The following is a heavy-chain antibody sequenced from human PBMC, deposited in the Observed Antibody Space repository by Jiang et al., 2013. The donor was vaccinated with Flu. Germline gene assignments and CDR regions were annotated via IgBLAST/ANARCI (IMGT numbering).Heavy chain of an antibody. CDR2: IDWDDDK. CDR1: GFSLSTSGMC. CDR3: ARIYRLAAAGTPFDY. Sequence: KPTQTLTLTCTFSGFSLSTSGMCVSWIRQPPGKALEWLALIDWDDDKYYSTSLKTRLTISKDTSKNQVVLTMTNMDPVDTATYYCARIYRLAAAGTPFDYWGQGTLVTVSS. V-gene: IGHV2-70*01. D-gene: IGHD6-13*01. J-gene: IGHJ4*02.